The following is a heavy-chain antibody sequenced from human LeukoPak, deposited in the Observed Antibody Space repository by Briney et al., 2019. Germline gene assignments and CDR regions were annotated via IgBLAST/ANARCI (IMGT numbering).Heavy chain of an antibody. CDR3: AENNATVRYFQH. D-gene: IGHD4-17*01. CDR2: MNPNSGNT. J-gene: IGHJ1*01. CDR1: GYTFTSYD. V-gene: IGHV1-8*01. Sequence: GASVKVSCKASGYTFTSYDINWVRQAIGQGPEWMEWMNPNSGNTGYAQKFQGRVTMTRNTSISTAYMELSSLRSEDTAVHYCAENNATVRYFQHWGQGTLVTVSS.